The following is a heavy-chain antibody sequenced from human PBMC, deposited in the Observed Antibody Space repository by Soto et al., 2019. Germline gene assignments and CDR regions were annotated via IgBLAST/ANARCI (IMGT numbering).Heavy chain of an antibody. Sequence: SETLFLTCAVSGGSISSSNWWSWVRQPPGKGLEWIGEIYHSGSTNYNPSLKSRVTISVDKSKNQFSLKLSSVTAADTAVYYCARAPRSYYDFWSGYYTGDYYYYGMDVWGQGTTVTVSS. J-gene: IGHJ6*02. CDR2: IYHSGST. CDR1: GGSISSSNW. V-gene: IGHV4-4*02. CDR3: ARAPRSYYDFWSGYYTGDYYYYGMDV. D-gene: IGHD3-3*01.